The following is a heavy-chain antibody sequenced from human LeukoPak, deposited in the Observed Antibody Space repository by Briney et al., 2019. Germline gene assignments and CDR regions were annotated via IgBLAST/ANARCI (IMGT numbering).Heavy chain of an antibody. V-gene: IGHV4-34*01. CDR2: INHSGST. D-gene: IGHD6-19*01. CDR1: GFTFSSYG. J-gene: IGHJ4*02. Sequence: GSLRLSCAASGFTFSSYGMSWIRQPPGKGLEWIGEINHSGSTNYNPSLKSRVTISVDTSKNQFSLKLSSVTAADTAVYYCARGTVANHDYWGQGTLVTVSS. CDR3: ARGTVANHDY.